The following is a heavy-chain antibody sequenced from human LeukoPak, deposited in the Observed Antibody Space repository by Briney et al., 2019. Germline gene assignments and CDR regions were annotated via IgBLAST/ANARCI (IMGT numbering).Heavy chain of an antibody. CDR1: GGSVSSGSYY. CDR2: IYYSGST. Sequence: SETLSLTCTVSGGSVSSGSYYWSWIRQPPGKGLEWIGYIYYSGSTNYNPSLKSRVTISVDTSKNQFSLKLSSVTAADTAVYYCARKKGYSSGWYDWFAFDIWGQGTMVTVSS. J-gene: IGHJ3*02. V-gene: IGHV4-61*01. CDR3: ARKKGYSSGWYDWFAFDI. D-gene: IGHD6-19*01.